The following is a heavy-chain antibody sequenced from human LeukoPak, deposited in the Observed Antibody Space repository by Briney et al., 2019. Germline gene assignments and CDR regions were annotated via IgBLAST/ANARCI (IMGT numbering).Heavy chain of an antibody. D-gene: IGHD3-10*01. CDR3: ARDLSGPVRGILDL. CDR2: ITSGDSTT. Sequence: GGSLRLSCAASEFTFRDYNMNWIRQAPGKGLEWVSHITSGDSTTFYANSVNGRFTISRDNAMNSLYLEMNSLRAEDTAVYYCARDLSGPVRGILDLWGQGTLVTVSS. J-gene: IGHJ4*01. CDR1: EFTFRDYN. V-gene: IGHV3-11*01.